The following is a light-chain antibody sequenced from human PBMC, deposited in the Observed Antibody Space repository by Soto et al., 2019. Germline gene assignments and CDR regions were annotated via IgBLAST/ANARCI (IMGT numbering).Light chain of an antibody. Sequence: QSVLTQPASVSGSPGQSITISCTGTSSDVRGYNYVSWYQQHPGKAPKLLIYDVSNRPSGVSNRFSGSKCGITASLTISRLQAEDEADYYCSSYTSSSTLVFGGGTKVTLL. V-gene: IGLV2-14*01. CDR3: SSYTSSSTLV. CDR2: DVS. CDR1: SSDVRGYNY. J-gene: IGLJ2*01.